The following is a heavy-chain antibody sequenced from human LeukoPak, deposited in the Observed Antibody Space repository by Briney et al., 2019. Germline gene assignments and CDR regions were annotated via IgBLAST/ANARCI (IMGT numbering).Heavy chain of an antibody. D-gene: IGHD2-2*01. Sequence: PGGSLRLSCAASGFTFSSYWMQWVRQAPGKGLVWVSRINIDGSSGSYADSVEGRFTISRDNAKNTVYLQMNSLRAEDTAVYYCAKGIAGYCTSDSCYAYDPWGQGTLVTVSS. CDR1: GFTFSSYW. CDR2: INIDGSSG. CDR3: AKGIAGYCTSDSCYAYDP. J-gene: IGHJ5*02. V-gene: IGHV3-74*01.